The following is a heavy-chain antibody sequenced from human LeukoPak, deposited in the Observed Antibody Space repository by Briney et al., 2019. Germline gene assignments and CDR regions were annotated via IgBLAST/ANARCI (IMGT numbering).Heavy chain of an antibody. CDR2: ISSSGSTI. V-gene: IGHV3-11*01. J-gene: IGHJ6*01. CDR3: ATLQPFADWGPPALYGMDV. Sequence: GGSLRLSCAASGFTFSVYYMSWIRQAPGKGLECVSYISSSGSTIYYADSVKVRFTISRDNAKNSLYLQMNSLRAEDTAVYYCATLQPFADWGPPALYGMDVWGQGTTVTVSS. D-gene: IGHD2-2*01. CDR1: GFTFSVYY.